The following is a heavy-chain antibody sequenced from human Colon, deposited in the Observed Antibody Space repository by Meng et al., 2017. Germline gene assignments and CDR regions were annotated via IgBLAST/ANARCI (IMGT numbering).Heavy chain of an antibody. D-gene: IGHD6-19*01. J-gene: IGHJ4*02. CDR3: ARSVRLGVAGKSGAY. CDR2: IYYSGST. Sequence: QGTGPGLWKPSPTLSLTCSVACAPICSGVYYGSWVRQHPGKGLGWIGYIYYSGSTHYNPSLKSRTTISIDTSKNQFSLMLTSVTAADTAVYYCARSVRLGVAGKSGAYWGQGTLVTVSS. CDR1: CAPICSGVYY. V-gene: IGHV4-31*03.